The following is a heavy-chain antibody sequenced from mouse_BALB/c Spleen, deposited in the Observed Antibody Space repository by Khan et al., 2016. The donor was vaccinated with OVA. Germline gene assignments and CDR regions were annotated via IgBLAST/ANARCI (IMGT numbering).Heavy chain of an antibody. J-gene: IGHJ1*01. CDR2: ISYDGSN. Sequence: EVQLQESGPGLVKPSQSLSLTCSVTGYSITGGYSWSWIRQFPGNKLEWMGYISYDGSNNYNPSLKNRISIPRDPSKNQFFLKLNSVTPEDTATYYCARGGVVVPYWYFDVWGAGTTVTVSS. V-gene: IGHV3-6*02. CDR1: GYSITGGYS. D-gene: IGHD1-1*01. CDR3: ARGGVVVPYWYFDV.